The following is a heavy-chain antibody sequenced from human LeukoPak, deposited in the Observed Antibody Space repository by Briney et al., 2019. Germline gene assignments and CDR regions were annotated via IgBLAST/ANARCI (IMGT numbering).Heavy chain of an antibody. Sequence: GGSLRLSCAASGFTFSSYSMNWVRQAPGKGLEWVSSISSSSSYIYYADSVKGRFTISRDNAKNSLYLQMNSLRAEDTAVYYCARHRTRSSTSCYYCSWFDPWGQGTLVTVSS. V-gene: IGHV3-21*01. CDR1: GFTFSSYS. J-gene: IGHJ5*02. D-gene: IGHD2-2*01. CDR3: ARHRTRSSTSCYYCSWFDP. CDR2: ISSSSSYI.